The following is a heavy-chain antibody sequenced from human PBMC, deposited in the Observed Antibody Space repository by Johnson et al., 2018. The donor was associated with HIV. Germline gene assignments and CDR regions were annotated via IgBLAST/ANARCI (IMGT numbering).Heavy chain of an antibody. Sequence: VQLVESGGGLVQPGGSLRLSCAASGFTFSTYWMSWVRQAPGKGLEWVAVISYDGSNKYYADSVKGRFTISRDNSKNTLYLQMNSLRAEDTAVYYCARGVRGVIIDWGQGTMVAVSS. V-gene: IGHV3-30-3*01. CDR3: ARGVRGVIID. CDR2: ISYDGSNK. D-gene: IGHD3-10*01. CDR1: GFTFSTYW. J-gene: IGHJ3*01.